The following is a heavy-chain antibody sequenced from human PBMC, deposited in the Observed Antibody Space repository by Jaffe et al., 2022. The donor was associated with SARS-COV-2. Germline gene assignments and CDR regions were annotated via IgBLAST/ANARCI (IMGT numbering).Heavy chain of an antibody. CDR2: IKEDGTKK. CDR1: GFTFGSYW. V-gene: IGHV3-7*01. Sequence: EVQLVESGGGLVQPGGSLRLSCAASGFTFGSYWMSWLRQAPGKGLEWVANIKEDGTKKYYVGSVKGRFTISRDNAKNSLYLQMNSLRAEDTAVYYCARDAFDVWGQGTMVTVSS. J-gene: IGHJ3*01. CDR3: ARDAFDV.